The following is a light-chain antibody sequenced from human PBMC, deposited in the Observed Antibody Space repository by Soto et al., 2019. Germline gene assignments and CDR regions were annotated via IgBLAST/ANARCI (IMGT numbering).Light chain of an antibody. V-gene: IGLV1-47*01. Sequence: QSVLPQPPSASGTPGQRVTISCSTSNSRSGSNYVYWYQQLPGTAPKLLIYRNDQRPSGVPDRFSGSKSGTSASLAISGLRSEYVVYYYGANRDESFCVYGFGSGTKV. CDR1: NSRSGSNY. CDR3: ANRDESFCVYG. J-gene: IGLJ1*01. CDR2: RND.